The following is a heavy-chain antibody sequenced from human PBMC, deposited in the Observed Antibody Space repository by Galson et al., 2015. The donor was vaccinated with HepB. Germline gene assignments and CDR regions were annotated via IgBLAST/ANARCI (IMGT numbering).Heavy chain of an antibody. CDR1: GFTFSGYA. V-gene: IGHV3-30*04. D-gene: IGHD2-2*01. CDR3: VRAGVHRAISRTGGFDS. J-gene: IGHJ4*02. CDR2: ITCNGSYT. Sequence: SLRLSCAASGFTFSGYAMHWVRQAPGKGLQWVAVITCNGSYTFYARSVKGRFTISRDNSKNTLFLHMNSLSPEDTAVYYCVRAGVHRAISRTGGFDSWGQGTLVTVSS.